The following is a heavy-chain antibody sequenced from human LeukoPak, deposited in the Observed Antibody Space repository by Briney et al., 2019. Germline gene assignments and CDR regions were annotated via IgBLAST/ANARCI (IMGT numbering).Heavy chain of an antibody. CDR2: ISAYNGAT. J-gene: IGHJ4*02. CDR3: ARDIGASAWDRLGYY. Sequence: ASVTVSCKASGYTFTSYGITWVRQAPGQGLEWMGWISAYNGATEYAQNLQGRVTMSTDTSTSTAYMELRSLISDDTAVYYCARDIGASAWDRLGYYWGQGTLVTVSS. D-gene: IGHD6-19*01. CDR1: GYTFTSYG. V-gene: IGHV1-18*04.